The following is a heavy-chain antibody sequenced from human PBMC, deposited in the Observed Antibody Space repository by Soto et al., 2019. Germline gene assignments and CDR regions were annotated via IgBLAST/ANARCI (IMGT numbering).Heavy chain of an antibody. J-gene: IGHJ4*02. D-gene: IGHD6-13*01. CDR1: GFAFSSYW. Sequence: WVSRRLSCAASGFAFSSYWMSWLRQAPGKGLEWVANIKQDGSEKYYVDSVKGRFTISRDNAKNSLYLQMNSLRAEDTAVYYCATDKAWGSSWYGERPYYFDCWGQGTLVTVSS. V-gene: IGHV3-7*01. CDR3: ATDKAWGSSWYGERPYYFDC. CDR2: IKQDGSEK.